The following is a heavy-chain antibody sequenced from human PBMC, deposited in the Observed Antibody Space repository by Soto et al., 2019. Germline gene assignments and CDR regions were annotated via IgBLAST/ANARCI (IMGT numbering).Heavy chain of an antibody. CDR3: ARLQYCSGGSCSTGASDI. CDR1: GYSFTSYW. Sequence: GESLKISCKGSGYSFTSYWIGWVRQMPGKGLEWMGIIYPGDSDTRYSPSFQGQVTISADKSISTAYLQWSSLKASDTAMYYCARLQYCSGGSCSTGASDILREGTMVTVS. V-gene: IGHV5-51*01. D-gene: IGHD2-15*01. CDR2: IYPGDSDT. J-gene: IGHJ3*02.